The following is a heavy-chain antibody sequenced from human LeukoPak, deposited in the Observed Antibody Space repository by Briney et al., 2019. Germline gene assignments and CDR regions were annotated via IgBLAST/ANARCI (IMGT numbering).Heavy chain of an antibody. Sequence: GGSLRLSCAASGFTFDDYAMHWVRQAPGKGLEWVSGISWNSGSIGYADSVKVRFTISRDNAKNSLYLQMNSLRAEDMALYYCAKAGYSYGPYSYYFDYWGQGTLVTVSS. D-gene: IGHD5-18*01. CDR1: GFTFDDYA. CDR2: ISWNSGSI. CDR3: AKAGYSYGPYSYYFDY. V-gene: IGHV3-9*03. J-gene: IGHJ4*02.